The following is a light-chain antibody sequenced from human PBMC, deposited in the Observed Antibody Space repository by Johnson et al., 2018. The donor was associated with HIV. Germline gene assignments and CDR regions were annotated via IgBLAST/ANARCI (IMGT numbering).Light chain of an antibody. CDR1: SSNIGNNY. CDR3: GTWDSSLTALYV. CDR2: DNN. V-gene: IGLV1-51*01. Sequence: QSVLTQPPSVSAAPGQKVTISCSGSSSNIGNNYVSWYQQLPGTAPKLLIYDNNKRPSGIPDRFSGSKSGTSATLGITGLQTGDEADYYCGTWDSSLTALYVFGTGPKGTGL. J-gene: IGLJ1*01.